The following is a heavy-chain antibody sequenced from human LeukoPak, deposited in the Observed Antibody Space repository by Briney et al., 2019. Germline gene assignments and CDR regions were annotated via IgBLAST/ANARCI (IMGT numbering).Heavy chain of an antibody. V-gene: IGHV3-30*04. D-gene: IGHD3-9*01. CDR2: ISYDGSNK. CDR1: GFTFSSYA. Sequence: GRSLRLSCAASGFTFSSYAMHWVRQAPGKGLEWVVVISYDGSNKYYADSVKGRFTISRDNSKNTLYLQMNSLRAEDTAVYYCARVPYYDILTGYYIGSEIYWGQGTLVTVSS. CDR3: ARVPYYDILTGYYIGSEIY. J-gene: IGHJ4*02.